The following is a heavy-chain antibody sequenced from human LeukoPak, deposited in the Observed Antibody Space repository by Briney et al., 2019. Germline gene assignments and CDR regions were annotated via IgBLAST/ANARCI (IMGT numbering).Heavy chain of an antibody. V-gene: IGHV3-23*01. D-gene: IGHD3-22*01. CDR3: AKSPVAIIIVVVPYGMDV. CDR2: IGTSSGGST. CDR1: GFTFSSYA. Sequence: PGGSLRLSCAASGFTFSSYAMTWVRQAPGKGLEWVSAIGTSSGGSTFYADSVKGRFTISRDNSKNTLYLEMNSLRAEDTAVYYCAKSPVAIIIVVVPYGMDVWGQGTTVTVSS. J-gene: IGHJ6*02.